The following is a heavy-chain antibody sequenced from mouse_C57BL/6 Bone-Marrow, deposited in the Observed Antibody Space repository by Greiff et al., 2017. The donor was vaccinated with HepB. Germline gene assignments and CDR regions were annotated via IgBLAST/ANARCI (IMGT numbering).Heavy chain of an antibody. CDR3: ARYSTVVADYYAMDY. CDR2: IYPRSGNT. CDR1: GYTFTSYG. Sequence: VKLMESGAELARPGASVKLSCKASGYTFTSYGISWVKQRTGQGLEWIGEIYPRSGNTYYNEKFKGKATLTADKSSSTAYMELRSLTSEDSAVYFCARYSTVVADYYAMDYWGQGTSVTVSS. V-gene: IGHV1-81*01. D-gene: IGHD1-1*01. J-gene: IGHJ4*01.